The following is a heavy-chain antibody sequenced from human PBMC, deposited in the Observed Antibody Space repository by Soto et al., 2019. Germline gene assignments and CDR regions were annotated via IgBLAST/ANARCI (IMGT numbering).Heavy chain of an antibody. CDR2: ISAYNGNT. CDR3: ARYHLWSGYRYLDY. D-gene: IGHD3-3*01. Sequence: ASVKVSCTAPGYTFTSYGISWVRQAPGQGLEWMGWISAYNGNTNYAQKLQGRVTMTTDTSTSTAYMELRSLRSDDTAVYYCARYHLWSGYRYLDYRGQGTLVTVSS. V-gene: IGHV1-18*01. CDR1: GYTFTSYG. J-gene: IGHJ4*02.